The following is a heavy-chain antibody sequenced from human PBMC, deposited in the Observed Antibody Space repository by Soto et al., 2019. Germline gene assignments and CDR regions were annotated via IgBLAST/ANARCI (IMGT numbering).Heavy chain of an antibody. Sequence: SETLSLTCTVSGGSISSGGYYWSWIRQHPGKGLEWIGYIYYSGSTYYNPSLKSRVTISVDTFKNQFSLKLSSVTAADTAVYYCARDSGRTSWYYGMDVWGQGTTVTVSS. CDR2: IYYSGST. J-gene: IGHJ6*02. CDR1: GGSISSGGYY. D-gene: IGHD2-2*01. V-gene: IGHV4-31*03. CDR3: ARDSGRTSWYYGMDV.